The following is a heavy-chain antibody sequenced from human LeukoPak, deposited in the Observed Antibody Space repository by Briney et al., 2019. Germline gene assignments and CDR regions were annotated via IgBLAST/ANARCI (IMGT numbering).Heavy chain of an antibody. CDR3: ARALWFGETFPAY. CDR1: GLGFSDYY. Sequence: GGSLRLSCAASGLGFSDYYMSWIRQAPGKGLEWVSYISSSGSTIYYADSVKGRFTISRDNAKNSLYLQMNSLRAEDTAVYYCARALWFGETFPAYWGQGTLVTVSS. V-gene: IGHV3-11*04. D-gene: IGHD3-10*01. J-gene: IGHJ4*02. CDR2: ISSSGSTI.